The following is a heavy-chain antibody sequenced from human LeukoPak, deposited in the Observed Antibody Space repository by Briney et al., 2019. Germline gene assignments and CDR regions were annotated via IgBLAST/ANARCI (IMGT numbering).Heavy chain of an antibody. J-gene: IGHJ6*02. Sequence: PGGSLRLSCAASGFTFSSYWMHWVRQAPGKGLVWVSRINSDGSSTSYADSVKGRFTISRDNAKNTLYLQMNSLRAEDTAVYYCARDGGYSYGWLASKDYYGMDVWGQGTTVTVSS. V-gene: IGHV3-74*01. CDR3: ARDGGYSYGWLASKDYYGMDV. CDR2: INSDGSST. D-gene: IGHD5-18*01. CDR1: GFTFSSYW.